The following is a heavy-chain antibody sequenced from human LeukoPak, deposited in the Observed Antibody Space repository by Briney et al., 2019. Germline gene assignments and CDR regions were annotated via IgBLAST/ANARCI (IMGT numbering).Heavy chain of an antibody. Sequence: PGGSLRLSCAASGFTFSSYEMNWVRQAPGKGLEWVSYISSSGGTIYYADSVKGRFTISRDNAKNSLYLQMNSLRAEDTAVYYCAKVARDYGDSGWNYYYYYMDVWGKGTTVTVSS. CDR1: GFTFSSYE. V-gene: IGHV3-48*03. J-gene: IGHJ6*03. CDR2: ISSSGGTI. D-gene: IGHD4-17*01. CDR3: AKVARDYGDSGWNYYYYYMDV.